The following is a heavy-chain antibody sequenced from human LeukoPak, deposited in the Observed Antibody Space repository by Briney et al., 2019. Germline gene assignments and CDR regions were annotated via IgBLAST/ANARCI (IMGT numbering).Heavy chain of an antibody. CDR2: ISSSSSTI. J-gene: IGHJ4*02. V-gene: IGHV3-48*01. CDR1: GFTFSSYS. D-gene: IGHD2-15*01. Sequence: GGSLRLSCAASGFTFSSYSMNWVRQAPGKGLEWVSYISSSSSTIYYADSVKGRFTISRDNAKSTLCLQMNSLRAEDTAVYYCAKQLGYCSDGSCYFPYWGQGTLVTVSS. CDR3: AKQLGYCSDGSCYFPY.